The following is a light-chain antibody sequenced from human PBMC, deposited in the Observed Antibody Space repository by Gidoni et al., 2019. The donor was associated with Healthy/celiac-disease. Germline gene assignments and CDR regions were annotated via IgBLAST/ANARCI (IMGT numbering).Light chain of an antibody. V-gene: IGKV3-15*01. Sequence: EIVMTQSPATLSVSPGERATLSCRASQSVSSNLAWYQQKPGPAPRLLIYGASTRATGIPARFTCSGSGTEFTLPISSLQSEDFAVFYCRQYRNWPSWTFGQGTKVEIK. CDR2: GAS. J-gene: IGKJ1*01. CDR3: RQYRNWPSWT. CDR1: QSVSSN.